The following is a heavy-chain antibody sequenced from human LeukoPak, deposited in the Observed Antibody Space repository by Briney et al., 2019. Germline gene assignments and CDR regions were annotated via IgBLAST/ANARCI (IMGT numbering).Heavy chain of an antibody. CDR3: ASSREYCSSTSCYLDYFDY. D-gene: IGHD2-2*01. V-gene: IGHV4-34*01. CDR1: GGSFSGYY. Sequence: SETLSLTCAVYGGSFSGYYWSWIRQPPGKGLEWIGEINHSGSTNYNPSLKSRVTISVDTSKNQFSLKLSSVTAADTAVYYCASSREYCSSTSCYLDYFDYWGQGTLVTVSS. J-gene: IGHJ4*02. CDR2: INHSGST.